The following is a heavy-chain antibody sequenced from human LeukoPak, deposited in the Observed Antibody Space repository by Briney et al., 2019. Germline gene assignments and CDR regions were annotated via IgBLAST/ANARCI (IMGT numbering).Heavy chain of an antibody. CDR1: GYSISSGSYY. J-gene: IGHJ4*02. CDR2: IYASGST. V-gene: IGHV4-61*02. CDR3: ARTVTNALYFDY. Sequence: SETLSLTCAVSGYSISSGSYYWSWIRQPAGKGLEWIGRIYASGSTNYNPSLKSRVTMSVDTSKNQFSLKLTSVTAADTAVYYCARTVTNALYFDYWGQGTLVTVSS. D-gene: IGHD4-17*01.